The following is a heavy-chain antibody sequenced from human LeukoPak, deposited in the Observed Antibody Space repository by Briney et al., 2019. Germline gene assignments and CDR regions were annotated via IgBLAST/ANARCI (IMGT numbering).Heavy chain of an antibody. D-gene: IGHD3-10*01. CDR3: ATFTYGSGVDY. CDR1: GFTFSSYS. V-gene: IGHV3-21*01. J-gene: IGHJ4*02. Sequence: GGFLRLSCAASGFTFSSYSMNWVRQAPGKGLEWVSSISSSSSYIYYADSVKGRFTISRDNAKNSLYLQMNSLRAEDTAVYYCATFTYGSGVDYWGQGTLVTVSS. CDR2: ISSSSSYI.